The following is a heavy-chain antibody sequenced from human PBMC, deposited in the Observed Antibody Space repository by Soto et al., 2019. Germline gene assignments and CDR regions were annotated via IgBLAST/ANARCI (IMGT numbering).Heavy chain of an antibody. CDR1: GYTFTSYD. J-gene: IGHJ4*01. CDR3: ARGPRYYGSGSYYFEY. CDR2: MNPNSGNT. Sequence: QVQLVQSGAEVKKPGASVKVSCKASGYTFTSYDINWVRQATGQGLEWMGWMNPNSGNTGYAQKFQGRVTMTRNTSISTAYLGLSSLRSEDTAVYYCARGPRYYGSGSYYFEYWGHGTLVTVSS. V-gene: IGHV1-8*01. D-gene: IGHD3-10*01.